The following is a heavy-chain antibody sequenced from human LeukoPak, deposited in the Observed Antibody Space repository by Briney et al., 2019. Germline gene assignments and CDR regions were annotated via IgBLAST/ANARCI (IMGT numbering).Heavy chain of an antibody. V-gene: IGHV1-69*04. CDR2: IIPILGIA. D-gene: IGHD3-22*01. CDR3: AREGLVVITHFDY. CDR1: GGTFSSYA. J-gene: IGHJ4*02. Sequence: SVTVSCKASGGTFSSYAISWVRQAPGQGLEWMGRIIPILGIANYAQKFQGRVTITADKSTSTAYMELSSLRSEDTAVYYCAREGLVVITHFDYWGQGTLVTVSS.